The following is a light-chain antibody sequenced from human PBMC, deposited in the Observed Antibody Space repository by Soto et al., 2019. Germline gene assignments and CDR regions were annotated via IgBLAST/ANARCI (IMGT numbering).Light chain of an antibody. Sequence: QSVLTQPPSASGTPGQRVTISCSGSRSNIGSNAVSWYQQLPGTAPKLLIYNDNQRPSGVPDRFSASKSGTSASLAISWLQSEDDAAYYCAAWDYSLNARGVVVGRITPTVL. J-gene: IGLJ3*02. V-gene: IGLV1-44*01. CDR1: RSNIGSNA. CDR2: NDN. CDR3: AAWDYSLNARGV.